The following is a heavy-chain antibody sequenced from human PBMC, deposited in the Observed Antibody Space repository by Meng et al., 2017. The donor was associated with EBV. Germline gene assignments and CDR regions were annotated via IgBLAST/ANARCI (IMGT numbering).Heavy chain of an antibody. D-gene: IGHD4-11*01. CDR3: ARGDYTNYPRWFDP. Sequence: QLQLQESGPGLVKPSXXXXLTXXVSCGSISSSSYYWGRIRQPPGKGLEYIGYIYYTGSTNYNSSLKSRVTISLDKTKNQFSLKLTSLTAADTAIYYCARGDYTNYPRWFDPWGQGTLVTVSS. J-gene: IGHJ5*02. V-gene: IGHV4-61*05. CDR2: IYYTGST. CDR1: CGSISSSSYY.